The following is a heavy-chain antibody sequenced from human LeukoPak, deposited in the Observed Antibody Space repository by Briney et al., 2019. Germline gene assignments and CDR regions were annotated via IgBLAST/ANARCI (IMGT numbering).Heavy chain of an antibody. J-gene: IGHJ6*03. D-gene: IGHD3-3*01. Sequence: SETLSLTCIVSGYSISSDYYWGWIRQPPGKGLEWIGSIYHSGSTYYNPSLKSRVTISIDTSKNQFSLKLNSVTAADTAVYYCARDQFWSGYSRPYNYYYMDVWGKGTTVTVSS. CDR3: ARDQFWSGYSRPYNYYYMDV. CDR1: GYSISSDYY. V-gene: IGHV4-38-2*02. CDR2: IYHSGST.